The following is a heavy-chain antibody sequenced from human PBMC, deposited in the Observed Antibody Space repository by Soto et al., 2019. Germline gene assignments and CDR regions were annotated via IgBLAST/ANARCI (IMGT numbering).Heavy chain of an antibody. CDR3: AREGGGIVVVPADIEEINGMDV. CDR2: IIPIFGTA. D-gene: IGHD2-2*01. CDR1: GGTFSSYA. J-gene: IGHJ6*01. V-gene: IGHV1-69*13. Sequence: SVKVSCKASGGTFSSYAISWVRQAPGQGLEWMGGIIPIFGTANYAQKFQGRVTITADESTSTAYMELSSLRSEDTAVYYCAREGGGIVVVPADIEEINGMDVWGQGTTVTVSS.